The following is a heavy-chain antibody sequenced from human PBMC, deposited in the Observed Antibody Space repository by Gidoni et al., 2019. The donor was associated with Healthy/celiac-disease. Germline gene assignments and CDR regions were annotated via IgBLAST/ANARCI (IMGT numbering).Heavy chain of an antibody. J-gene: IGHJ4*02. Sequence: EVQLVESGGVVVQPGGSLRLRCAASGFTYDDYTMHWVRQSPGKGLEWVFLIRWDGYSTYYADSVKGRFTISRDDSKNSLYLQMNSLRTEDTALYYCTKAARSGSYLYYFDYWGQGTLVTVSS. CDR1: GFTYDDYT. CDR3: TKAARSGSYLYYFDY. CDR2: IRWDGYST. D-gene: IGHD1-26*01. V-gene: IGHV3-43*01.